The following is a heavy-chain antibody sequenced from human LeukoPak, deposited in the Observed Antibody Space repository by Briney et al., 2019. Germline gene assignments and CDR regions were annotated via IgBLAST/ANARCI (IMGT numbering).Heavy chain of an antibody. CDR2: ITSTSSHI. V-gene: IGHV3-21*01. CDR3: ARDRGGSYSAIDY. J-gene: IGHJ4*02. D-gene: IGHD1-26*01. CDR1: GFTFSDYS. Sequence: GGSLRLSCATSGFTFSDYSMTWVRQAPGKGLEWVSSITSTSSHIYYADSVKGRFTISRDNAKNSLYLQMNSLRAEDTAVYYCARDRGGSYSAIDYWAQGTLVTVSS.